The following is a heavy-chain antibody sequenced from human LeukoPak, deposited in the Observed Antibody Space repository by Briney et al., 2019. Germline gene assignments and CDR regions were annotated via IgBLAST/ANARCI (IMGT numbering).Heavy chain of an antibody. CDR1: GGSISSGGYY. CDR2: IYYSGST. J-gene: IGHJ4*02. V-gene: IGHV4-31*03. D-gene: IGHD5-18*01. Sequence: PSETLSLTCTVSGGSISSGGYYWSWIRQHPGKGLEWIGYIYYSGSTYYNPSLKSRVTISVDTSKNQFSLKLSSVTAADTAVYYCARVAVPRGYSYGQIDYWGQGTLVTVSS. CDR3: ARVAVPRGYSYGQIDY.